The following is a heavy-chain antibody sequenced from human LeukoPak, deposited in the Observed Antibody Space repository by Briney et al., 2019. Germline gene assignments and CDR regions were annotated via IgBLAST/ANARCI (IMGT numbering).Heavy chain of an antibody. J-gene: IGHJ6*02. CDR1: GGTFSSYA. CDR2: IIPIFGTA. Sequence: SVKVSCKASGGTFSSYAISWVRQAPGQGLEWMGRIIPIFGTANYAQKFQGRVTMTRNTSISTAYMELSSLRSEDTAVYYCARGANYGMDVWGQGTTVTVSS. CDR3: ARGANYGMDV. V-gene: IGHV1-69*05.